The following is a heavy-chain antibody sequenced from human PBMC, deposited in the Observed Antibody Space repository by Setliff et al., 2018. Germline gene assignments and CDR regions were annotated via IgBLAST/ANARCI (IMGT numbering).Heavy chain of an antibody. J-gene: IGHJ4*02. CDR1: GGSISSGSDY. D-gene: IGHD3-22*01. CDR2: IYTSGST. V-gene: IGHV4-61*09. Sequence: SETLSLTCSVSGGSISSGSDYWTWIRQPAGKGLEWIGHIYTSGSTNYNPSLKSRVTISVDASKNQFSLKMTSVTAADTAVYYCARAPRYFDSTGSYFDGWGQGTLVTVSS. CDR3: ARAPRYFDSTGSYFDG.